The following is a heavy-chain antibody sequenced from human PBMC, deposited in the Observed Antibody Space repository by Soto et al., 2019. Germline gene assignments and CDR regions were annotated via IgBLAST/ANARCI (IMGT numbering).Heavy chain of an antibody. CDR3: ARRWKYFYMDV. CDR2: INTDGTSP. J-gene: IGHJ6*03. D-gene: IGHD1-1*01. V-gene: IGHV3-74*03. CDR1: GFTFSSYW. Sequence: EVQLVESGGALVQPGGSLRLSCAASGFTFSSYWMHWVRQAPGKGLVWVSRINTDGTSPQYADSVKGRFTISRDNAKNTLYLQMNSLRDEDTAVYYCARRWKYFYMDVWGKGTTVTVSS.